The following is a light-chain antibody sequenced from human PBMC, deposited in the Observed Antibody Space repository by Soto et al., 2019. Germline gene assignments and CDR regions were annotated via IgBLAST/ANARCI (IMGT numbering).Light chain of an antibody. V-gene: IGLV2-14*01. CDR2: AVT. CDR3: SSYTSSSTL. CDR1: SSDVGGYNY. J-gene: IGLJ1*01. Sequence: QSALAQPASVSGSPGQSITISCTGTSSDVGGYNYVSWYQQHPGKAPKLMIYAVTDRPSGVSSRFSGSESGNTAPLTISGLQAEDEADYYCSSYTSSSTLFGTGTKVTVL.